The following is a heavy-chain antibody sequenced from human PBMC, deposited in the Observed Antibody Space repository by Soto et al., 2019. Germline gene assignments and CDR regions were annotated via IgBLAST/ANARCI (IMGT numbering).Heavy chain of an antibody. CDR1: QFTFYTYA. CDR3: ARDQHYDVLTGCPDY. Sequence: GGSLRLSCAASQFTFYTYAMHWVRQAPGKGLEWVAIISYDGGKKYYANYVKGRFTISRDNSKNTLYLQMNSLRTEDTAVYYCARDQHYDVLTGCPDYWGRGTLVTVYS. V-gene: IGHV3-30-3*01. CDR2: ISYDGGKK. J-gene: IGHJ4*02. D-gene: IGHD3-9*01.